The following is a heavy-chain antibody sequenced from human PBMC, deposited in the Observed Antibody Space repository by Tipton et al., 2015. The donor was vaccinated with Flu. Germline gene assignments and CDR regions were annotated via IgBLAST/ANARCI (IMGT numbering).Heavy chain of an antibody. D-gene: IGHD3-3*01. Sequence: TLSLTCTVSYNSISTYSWAWIRQPPAKGLEWIGSFSYTGNSDYNPSLKSRVTISGDTSKNQFSLRLSSVTAADTAVYYCARASGVLEWRSWTFDSWGKGTLVTVSS. CDR2: FSYTGNS. J-gene: IGHJ4*02. V-gene: IGHV4-59*08. CDR3: ARASGVLEWRSWTFDS. CDR1: YNSISTYS.